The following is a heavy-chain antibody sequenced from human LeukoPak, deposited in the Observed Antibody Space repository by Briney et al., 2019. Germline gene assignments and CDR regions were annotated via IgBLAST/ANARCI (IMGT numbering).Heavy chain of an antibody. Sequence: GGSLRLSCAVSGFMFSGYSMSWVRQAPGKGLEWVSSMTSMSYRYYADSVKGRFTISRDNAKNSLYLQLNSLRVEDTAVYYCTKVRSGSSNWALRVFDYWGQGALVTVSS. CDR2: MTSMSYR. D-gene: IGHD4-11*01. V-gene: IGHV3-21*04. CDR3: TKVRSGSSNWALRVFDY. J-gene: IGHJ4*02. CDR1: GFMFSGYS.